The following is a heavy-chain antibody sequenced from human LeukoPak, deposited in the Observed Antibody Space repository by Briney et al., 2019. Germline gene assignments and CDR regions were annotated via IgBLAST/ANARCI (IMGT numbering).Heavy chain of an antibody. V-gene: IGHV1-2*02. CDR3: ARGSGYYDSSGPRGYYYYYYMDV. CDR2: INPNSGGT. CDR1: GYTFTGYY. J-gene: IGHJ6*03. D-gene: IGHD3-22*01. Sequence: ASVTVSCKASGYTFTGYYMHWVRQAPGQGLEWMGGINPNSGGTNYAQKFQGRVTMTRDTSISTAYMELSRLRSDDTAVYYCARGSGYYDSSGPRGYYYYYYMDVWGKGTTVTVSS.